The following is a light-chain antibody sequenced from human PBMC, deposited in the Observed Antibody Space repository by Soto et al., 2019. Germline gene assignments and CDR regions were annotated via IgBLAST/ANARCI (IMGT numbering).Light chain of an antibody. Sequence: DIQMTQSPSTLSASVGDRVTITCRASQSINIWLAWYQQKAGKAPKLLIYDASTLENRVPIRFSGSGSGTEFTLTISGLQPDDFATYYCQQYNTYSYTFGQGTKLEIK. CDR3: QQYNTYSYT. CDR1: QSINIW. V-gene: IGKV1-5*01. J-gene: IGKJ2*01. CDR2: DAS.